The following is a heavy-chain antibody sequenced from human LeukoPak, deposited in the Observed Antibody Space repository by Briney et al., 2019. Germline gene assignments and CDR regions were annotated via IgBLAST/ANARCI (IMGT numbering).Heavy chain of an antibody. CDR2: IWYDGSNK. V-gene: IGHV3-33*06. CDR1: GFTFSSYG. J-gene: IGHJ4*02. CDR3: AKSSDSSGFPYFDY. Sequence: GSLRLSCAASGFTFSSYGMHWVRQAPGKGLEWVAVIWYDGSNKYYADSVKGRFTISRDNSKNTLYLQMNSLRAEDTAVYYCAKSSDSSGFPYFDYWGQGTLVTVSS. D-gene: IGHD3-22*01.